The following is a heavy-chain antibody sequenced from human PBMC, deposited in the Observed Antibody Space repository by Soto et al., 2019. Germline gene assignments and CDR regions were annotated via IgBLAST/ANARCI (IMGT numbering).Heavy chain of an antibody. J-gene: IGHJ4*02. CDR1: GESISSSSYY. CDR3: ARQRTTVVTQAYFDH. Sequence: SETLSLTCIVSGESISSSSYYWVWIRQPPGKGLEWIGSIYYSGRTYYNPSFKSRVTISIDTSKNQFSLKLSSVTATDTAVYYCARQRTTVVTQAYFDHWGQGALVTAPQ. D-gene: IGHD2-21*02. CDR2: IYYSGRT. V-gene: IGHV4-39*01.